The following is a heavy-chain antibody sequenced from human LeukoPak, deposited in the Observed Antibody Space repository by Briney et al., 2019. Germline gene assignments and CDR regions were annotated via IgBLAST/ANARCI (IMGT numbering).Heavy chain of an antibody. CDR3: ARGGNSAYYPFDF. Sequence: SQTLSLTCTVSGVSISSGGYCWSWIRQHPGKGLEWIGYIYYRGSTYYNPSLKSRVTMSVDTSKNRFSLKLSSVTAADTAVYFCARGGNSAYYPFDFWGQGTLVTVSS. CDR2: IYYRGST. D-gene: IGHD3-22*01. V-gene: IGHV4-31*03. J-gene: IGHJ4*02. CDR1: GVSISSGGYC.